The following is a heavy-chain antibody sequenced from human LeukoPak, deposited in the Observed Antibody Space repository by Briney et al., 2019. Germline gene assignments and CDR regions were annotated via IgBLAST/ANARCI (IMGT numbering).Heavy chain of an antibody. CDR1: GDSVRTNNYY. J-gene: IGHJ4*02. CDR2: IYYSGST. Sequence: SETLSLTCTVSGDSVRTNNYYWGWIRQPPGKGLEWIGSIYYSGSTYYNPSFKSRVTISVDTSKNQFSLKLSSVTAADTAVYYCARRSSGWVDYWGQGTLVTVSS. CDR3: ARRSSGWVDY. V-gene: IGHV4-39*01. D-gene: IGHD6-19*01.